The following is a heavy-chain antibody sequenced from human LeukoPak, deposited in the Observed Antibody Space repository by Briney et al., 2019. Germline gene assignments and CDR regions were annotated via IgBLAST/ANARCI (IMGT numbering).Heavy chain of an antibody. CDR1: GFTFSSYY. CDR3: VREGQNYYDSSGYPDAFDI. V-gene: IGHV3-21*06. J-gene: IGHJ3*02. D-gene: IGHD3-22*01. CDR2: IDSYNDYI. Sequence: PGGSLRLSCAASGFTFSSYYMNWVRQAPGKGLEWLSSIDSYNDYIYYADSVKGRFTISRDNARNSLYLQMNSLRVEDTAVYYCVREGQNYYDSSGYPDAFDIWGQGTMVTVSS.